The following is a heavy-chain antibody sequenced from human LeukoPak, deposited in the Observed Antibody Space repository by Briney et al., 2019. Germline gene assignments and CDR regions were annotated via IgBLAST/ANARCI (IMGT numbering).Heavy chain of an antibody. CDR1: GFIFSHYW. J-gene: IGHJ3*02. Sequence: GGSLRLSCAASGFIFSHYWMSWVRQAPGKGREWVANIKPDGSQKDYVDSVKGRFTISRDNAKNSLYLQMDSLRAEDTAMYYCAREDMWAFDMWGQGTMVTVSS. CDR2: IKPDGSQK. V-gene: IGHV3-7*01. D-gene: IGHD2-15*01. CDR3: AREDMWAFDM.